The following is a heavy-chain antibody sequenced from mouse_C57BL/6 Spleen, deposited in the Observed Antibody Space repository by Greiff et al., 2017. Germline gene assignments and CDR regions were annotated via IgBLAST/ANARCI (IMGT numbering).Heavy chain of an antibody. D-gene: IGHD1-2*01. CDR1: GYTFTSYW. V-gene: IGHV1-7*01. CDR3: GYGRDYAMDY. Sequence: QVQLQQSGAELAKPGASVKLSCKASGYTFTSYWMHWVKQRPGKGLEWIGNINPSSGYTTYNQKLKDKATLTADKASSTAYMQLSSLTYEDAAVYYCGYGRDYAMDYWGQGTSVTVAS. J-gene: IGHJ4*01. CDR2: INPSSGYT.